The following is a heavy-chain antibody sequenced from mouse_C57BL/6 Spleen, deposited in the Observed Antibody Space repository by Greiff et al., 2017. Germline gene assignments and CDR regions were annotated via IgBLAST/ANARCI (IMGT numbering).Heavy chain of an antibody. CDR3: ANNDYAFAY. CDR1: GFTFSDYG. J-gene: IGHJ3*01. V-gene: IGHV5-17*01. CDR2: ISSGSSTI. D-gene: IGHD2-13*01. Sequence: EVNVVASGGGLVKPGGSLKLSCAASGFTFSDYGMHWVRQAPEKGLEWVAYISSGSSTIYYADTVKGRFTISRDNAKNTLFLQMTSLRSEDTAMYYCANNDYAFAYWGQGTLVTVSA.